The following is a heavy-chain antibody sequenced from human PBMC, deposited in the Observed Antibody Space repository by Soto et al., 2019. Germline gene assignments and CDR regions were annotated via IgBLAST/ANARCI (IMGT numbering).Heavy chain of an antibody. Sequence: GGSQILSCAASGFTFSSYCMHWVRQAPGKGLEWVAVISYDGSNKYYADSVKGRFTISRDNSKNTLYLQMNSLRAEDTAVYYCAKDSGWNAIYEFDYWGQGTLVTVSS. CDR3: AKDSGWNAIYEFDY. J-gene: IGHJ4*02. CDR1: GFTFSSYC. V-gene: IGHV3-30*18. CDR2: ISYDGSNK. D-gene: IGHD1-1*01.